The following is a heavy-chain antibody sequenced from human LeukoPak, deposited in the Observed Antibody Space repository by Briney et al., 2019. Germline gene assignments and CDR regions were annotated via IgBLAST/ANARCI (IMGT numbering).Heavy chain of an antibody. V-gene: IGHV4-34*01. CDR2: INHSGST. J-gene: IGHJ4*02. CDR3: ASRALRYNWNDY. Sequence: GSLRLSCVVSGISLTNYAMTWVRQAPGKGLECIGEINHSGSTNYNPSLKSRVTISVDTSKNQISLKLSSVTAADTAVYYCASRALRYNWNDYWGQGTLVTVSS. CDR1: GISLTNYA. D-gene: IGHD1-20*01.